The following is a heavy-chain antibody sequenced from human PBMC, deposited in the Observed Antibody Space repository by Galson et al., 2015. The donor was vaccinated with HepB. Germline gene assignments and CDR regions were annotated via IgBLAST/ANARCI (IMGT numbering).Heavy chain of an antibody. V-gene: IGHV1-2*06. CDR3: ARAQKAVAGTKAYYYMDV. J-gene: IGHJ6*03. Sequence: SVKVSCKASGYTFTGYYMHWVRQAPGQGLEWMGRISPNSGGTNYAQKFQGRVTMTRDTSISTAYMELSRLRSDDTAVYYCARAQKAVAGTKAYYYMDVWGKGTTVTVSS. D-gene: IGHD6-19*01. CDR1: GYTFTGYY. CDR2: ISPNSGGT.